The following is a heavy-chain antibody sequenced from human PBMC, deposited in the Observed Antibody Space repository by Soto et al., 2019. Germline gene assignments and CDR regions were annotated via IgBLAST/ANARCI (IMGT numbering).Heavy chain of an antibody. CDR1: GFTFSSYA. CDR2: ISGSGGST. CDR3: AKDQLIVVVTAPTARDDAFDI. V-gene: IGHV3-23*01. Sequence: EVQLLESGGGLVQPGGSLRLSCAASGFTFSSYAMSWVRQAPGKGLEWVSAISGSGGSTYYADSVKGRFTISRDNSKNTLYLQMNSLRAEDTAVYYCAKDQLIVVVTAPTARDDAFDIWGQGTMVTVSS. D-gene: IGHD2-21*02. J-gene: IGHJ3*02.